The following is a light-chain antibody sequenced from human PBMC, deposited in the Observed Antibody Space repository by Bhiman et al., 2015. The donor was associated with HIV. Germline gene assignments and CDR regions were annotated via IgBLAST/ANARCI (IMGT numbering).Light chain of an antibody. V-gene: IGLV3-21*01. CDR3: QSADSSGTSHVV. J-gene: IGLJ2*01. CDR1: NIGSKS. Sequence: SYELTQPPSVSVAPGKTARITCGGSNIGSKSVHWYQQKPGQAPVLVIYYDSDRPSGIPERFSGSSSGTTVTLTITGVQAEDEADYYCQSADSSGTSHVVFGGGTKLTVL. CDR2: YDS.